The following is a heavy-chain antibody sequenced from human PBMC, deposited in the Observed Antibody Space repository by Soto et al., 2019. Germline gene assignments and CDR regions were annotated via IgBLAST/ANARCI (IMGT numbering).Heavy chain of an antibody. V-gene: IGHV1-18*01. J-gene: IGHJ6*02. Sequence: ASVKVSCKASGYTFTSYGISWVRQAPGQGLEWMGWISAYNGNTNYAQKLQGRVTMTTDTSTSTAYMELRSLRSDDTAVYYCAKYYYDSSGYYVGHYYGMDVWGQGTTVTVSS. CDR2: ISAYNGNT. D-gene: IGHD3-22*01. CDR3: AKYYYDSSGYYVGHYYGMDV. CDR1: GYTFTSYG.